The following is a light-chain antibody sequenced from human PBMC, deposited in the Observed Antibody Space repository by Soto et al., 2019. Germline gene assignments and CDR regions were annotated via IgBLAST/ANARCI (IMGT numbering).Light chain of an antibody. V-gene: IGKV3-20*01. J-gene: IGKJ1*01. CDR1: QSVSSSY. CDR3: QQYCSLWT. CDR2: GAS. Sequence: EIVLTQSPGTLSLSPGERATLSCRASQSVSSSYLAWYQQKPGQAPRLLIYGASSRATGIPDRFSGSASGTDFALTVSRLEPEHLAVYYCQQYCSLWTFGHRTKVEIK.